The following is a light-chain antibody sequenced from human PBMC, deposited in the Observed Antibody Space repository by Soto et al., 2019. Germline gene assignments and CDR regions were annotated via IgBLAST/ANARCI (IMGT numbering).Light chain of an antibody. CDR3: HQYGSSPRT. V-gene: IGKV3-20*01. J-gene: IGKJ1*01. CDR2: GAS. CDR1: QSVSSNF. Sequence: EIVLTQYPGTMSLSPGDRATLSCRASQSVSSNFLAWYQQKPGQAPRLLIYGASIRATGIPDRFSGSGSGTDFTLTIRRLEPEDFAMYFCHQYGSSPRTFGQGTKVEIK.